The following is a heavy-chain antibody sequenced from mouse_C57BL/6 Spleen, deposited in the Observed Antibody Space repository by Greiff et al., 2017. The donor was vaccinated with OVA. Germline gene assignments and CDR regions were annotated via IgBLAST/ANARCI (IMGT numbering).Heavy chain of an antibody. V-gene: IGHV1-80*01. Sequence: QVQLQQSGAELVKPGASVKISCKASGYAFSSYWMNWVKQRPGKGLEWIGQIYPGDGDTNYNGKFKGKATLTADKSSSTAYMQLSSLTSEDSAVYFCARDYGSSLAWFADWGQGTLVTVSA. D-gene: IGHD1-1*01. J-gene: IGHJ3*01. CDR1: GYAFSSYW. CDR3: ARDYGSSLAWFAD. CDR2: IYPGDGDT.